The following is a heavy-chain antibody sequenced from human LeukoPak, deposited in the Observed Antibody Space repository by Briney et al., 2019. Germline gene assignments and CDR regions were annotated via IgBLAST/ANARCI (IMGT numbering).Heavy chain of an antibody. CDR1: GLPSNSCW. Sequence: GVSVRLLCAVCGLPSNSCWTLCVRRARGGGGVCVSRINNDGTYKVYADSVKGRFTISRDNAKNTLYLQMNSLRAEDTAVYYCGREIKASGKTLDYWGQGTLVTVSS. D-gene: IGHD6-19*01. J-gene: IGHJ4*02. V-gene: IGHV3-74*01. CDR2: INNDGTYK. CDR3: GREIKASGKTLDY.